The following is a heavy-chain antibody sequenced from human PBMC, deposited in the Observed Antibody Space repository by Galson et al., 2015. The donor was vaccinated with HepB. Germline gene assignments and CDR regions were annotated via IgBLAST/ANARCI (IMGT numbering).Heavy chain of an antibody. CDR1: GGSISSGDYY. D-gene: IGHD3-3*01. CDR2: IYYSGST. CDR3: ARGPTIFGVEISDDALDI. V-gene: IGHV4-30-4*01. Sequence: TLSLTCIVSGGSISSGDYYWSWIRQPPGKGLEWIGYIYYSGSTYYSPSLKSRVTISIDTSKNQFSLKLSSVTAADTAMYYCARGPTIFGVEISDDALDIWGQGTMATVSS. J-gene: IGHJ3*02.